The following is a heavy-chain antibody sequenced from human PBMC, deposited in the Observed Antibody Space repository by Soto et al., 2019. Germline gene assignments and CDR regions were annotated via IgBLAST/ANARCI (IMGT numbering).Heavy chain of an antibody. V-gene: IGHV3-11*01. J-gene: IGHJ4*02. Sequence: PGGSLRLSCAASGFTFSGYYMTWIRQAPGSGLEWVSYISSSSGTISYANSVKGRFTISRDNAQNSLYLQMTSLRAEDTAVYYCERGKYRSKTEFDYWGQGTLVTVSS. CDR1: GFTFSGYY. CDR3: ERGKYRSKTEFDY. CDR2: ISSSSGTI. D-gene: IGHD6-13*01.